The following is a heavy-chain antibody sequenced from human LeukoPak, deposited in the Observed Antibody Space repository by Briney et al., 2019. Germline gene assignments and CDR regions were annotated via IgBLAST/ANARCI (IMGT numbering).Heavy chain of an antibody. V-gene: IGHV3-48*01. J-gene: IGHJ4*02. CDR1: GFSFNRYS. D-gene: IGHD3-10*01. CDR2: ISSSSDNT. Sequence: PGGSLRLSCAASGFSFNRYSMNWVRQAPGKGLEWVSYISSSSDNTYYADSVKGRFTISRDNAKNSLYLQMNNLRAEDTAVYYCAKISGTTPRYWGQGTLVTVSS. CDR3: AKISGTTPRY.